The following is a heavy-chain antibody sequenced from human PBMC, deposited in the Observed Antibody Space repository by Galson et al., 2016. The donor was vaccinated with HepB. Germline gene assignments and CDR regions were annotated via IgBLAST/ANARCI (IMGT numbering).Heavy chain of an antibody. V-gene: IGHV1-46*04. Sequence: SVKVSCKASGYTFTKDYMHWVRQAPGQGLEWMGIINPSNGSTTYAQKLKGRLTMTRDTSTRTVYMELSSLRSEDPAYYYCARDFASGSHTPDHWGQGTLVTVSS. J-gene: IGHJ4*02. CDR1: GYTFTKDY. D-gene: IGHD1-26*01. CDR2: INPSNGST. CDR3: ARDFASGSHTPDH.